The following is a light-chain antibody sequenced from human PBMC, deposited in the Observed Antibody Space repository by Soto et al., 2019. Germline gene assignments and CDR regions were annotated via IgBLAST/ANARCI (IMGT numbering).Light chain of an antibody. CDR1: NIGSKS. CDR2: DYS. V-gene: IGLV3-21*02. CDR3: QVCDSSSDHPV. J-gene: IGLJ2*01. Sequence: SYVVTQPPSVSVAPGQTASITCGGNNIGSKSVHWYQQKPGQAPVLVVYDYSDRPSGIPERFSGSNSGNTATLTISRVEAGDEADYYCQVCDSSSDHPVFGGGTKLTVL.